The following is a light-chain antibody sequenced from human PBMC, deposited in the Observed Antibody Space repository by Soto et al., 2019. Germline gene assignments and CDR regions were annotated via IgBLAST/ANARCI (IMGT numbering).Light chain of an antibody. CDR3: AAWDDSLSGVV. CDR2: RNN. J-gene: IGLJ2*01. Sequence: QSALTQPPSASGTPGQRVTISCSGSSSNIGNNYVHWYQQLPGTAPKLLIYRNNQRPSGVPDRVSGSKSGTSASLAISGLRSEDEADYYCAAWDDSLSGVVFGGGTKVTVL. CDR1: SSNIGNNY. V-gene: IGLV1-47*01.